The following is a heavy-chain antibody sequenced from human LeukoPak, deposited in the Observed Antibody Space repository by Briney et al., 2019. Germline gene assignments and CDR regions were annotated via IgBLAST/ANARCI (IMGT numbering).Heavy chain of an antibody. J-gene: IGHJ4*02. CDR1: GGTFSSYA. Sequence: ASVKVSCKASGGTFSSYAISWVRQAPGQGLKWMGGIIPIFGTANYAQKFQGRVTITTDESTSTAYMELSSLRSEDTAVYYCARVDGSGSYSDLIDYWGQGTLVTVSS. CDR3: ARVDGSGSYSDLIDY. D-gene: IGHD3-10*01. V-gene: IGHV1-69*05. CDR2: IIPIFGTA.